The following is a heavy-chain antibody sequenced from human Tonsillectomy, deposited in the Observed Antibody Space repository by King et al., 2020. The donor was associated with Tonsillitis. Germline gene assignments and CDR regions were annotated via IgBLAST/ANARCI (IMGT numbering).Heavy chain of an antibody. J-gene: IGHJ4*02. D-gene: IGHD5-18*01. Sequence: DVQLVESGGCLVQPAGSLIPDFSASGLNFSSYARSGIRQAPGKGLVWVSATSGGGASTYYAASVRGRFTTSIDNSKNTLYLEMNSLRAEDTAVYNCAKAMGYSYLYYFDYWGQGTLVTVSS. CDR2: TSGGGAST. V-gene: IGHV3-23*04. CDR3: AKAMGYSYLYYFDY. CDR1: GLNFSSYA.